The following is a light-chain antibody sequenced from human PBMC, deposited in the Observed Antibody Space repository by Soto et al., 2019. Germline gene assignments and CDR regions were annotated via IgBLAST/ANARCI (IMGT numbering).Light chain of an antibody. CDR2: DTS. Sequence: QAVVTQPPSASGTPGQRVTVSCSGTYSNIGINDVHWYRQLSGTAPQLLIYDTSQRATGVPDRFSGSRSGTSASLVISGLQTEDEADYHCAAWDDSLNGPAFGGGTKVTVL. V-gene: IGLV1-44*01. CDR1: YSNIGIND. CDR3: AAWDDSLNGPA. J-gene: IGLJ2*01.